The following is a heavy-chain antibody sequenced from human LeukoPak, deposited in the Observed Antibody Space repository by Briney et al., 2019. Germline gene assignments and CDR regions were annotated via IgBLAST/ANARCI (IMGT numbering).Heavy chain of an antibody. CDR3: ARGRFYDFWSGYYAGNWFDP. V-gene: IGHV1-8*01. J-gene: IGHJ5*02. CDR2: MNPNSGNT. D-gene: IGHD3-3*01. CDR1: GYTFTSYD. Sequence: ASVKVSCKASGYTFTSYDINWVRQATGQGLEWMGWMNPNSGNTGYAQKFQGRVTMTRNTSISTAYMELSRLRSEDTAVYYCARGRFYDFWSGYYAGNWFDPWGQGTLVTVSS.